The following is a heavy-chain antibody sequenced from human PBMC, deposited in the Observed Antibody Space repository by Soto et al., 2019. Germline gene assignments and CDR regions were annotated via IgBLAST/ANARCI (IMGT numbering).Heavy chain of an antibody. J-gene: IGHJ5*02. CDR3: ARDGGLWFGELQFNWFDP. CDR1: GFTFSSYG. CDR2: IWYDGSNK. D-gene: IGHD3-10*01. V-gene: IGHV3-33*01. Sequence: QPGGSLRLSCAASGFTFSSYGMHWVRQAPGKGLEWVAVIWYDGSNKYYADSVKGRFTISRDNSKNTLYLQMNSLRAEDTAVYYCARDGGLWFGELQFNWFDPWGQGTLVTVSS.